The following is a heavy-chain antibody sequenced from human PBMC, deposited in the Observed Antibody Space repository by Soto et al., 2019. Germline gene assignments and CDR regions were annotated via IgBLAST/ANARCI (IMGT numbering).Heavy chain of an antibody. CDR1: GFSFAAYG. CDR2: IDSNGENT. D-gene: IGHD3-16*02. J-gene: IGHJ4*02. Sequence: PGGSLRLSCAASGFSFAAYGMSWVRQVSGKGLEWVSSIDSNGENTDYEDSVKGRFTISRDNAKNSLSLQMNSLRVEDTALYYCARDRYFFDSWGQGIVVTVSS. CDR3: ARDRYFFDS. V-gene: IGHV3-20*04.